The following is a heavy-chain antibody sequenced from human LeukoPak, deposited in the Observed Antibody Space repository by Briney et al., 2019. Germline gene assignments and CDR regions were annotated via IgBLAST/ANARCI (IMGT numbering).Heavy chain of an antibody. CDR1: GYTFTGYY. V-gene: IGHV1-2*02. J-gene: IGHJ6*03. CDR3: ARVIAAAGTLYIDV. Sequence: GASVKVSCKASGYTFTGYYMHWVRQAPGQGLEWMGWINPNSGGTIYAQKFQGRVTMTRDTSISTAYMELSRLRSDDTAVYYCARVIAAAGTLYIDVWGKGTTVTVSS. CDR2: INPNSGGT. D-gene: IGHD6-13*01.